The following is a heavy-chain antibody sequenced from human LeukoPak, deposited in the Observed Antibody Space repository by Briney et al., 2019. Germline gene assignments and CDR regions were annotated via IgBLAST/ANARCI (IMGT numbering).Heavy chain of an antibody. CDR3: ASPGRYYDSSGYMDV. CDR1: GGTFSSYA. J-gene: IGHJ6*03. Sequence: ASVKVSRKASGGTFSSYAISWVRQAPGQGLEWMGIINPSGGSTSYAQKFQGRVTMTRDMSTSTVYMELSSLRSEDTAVYYCASPGRYYDSSGYMDVWGKGTTVTVSS. D-gene: IGHD3-22*01. V-gene: IGHV1-46*01. CDR2: INPSGGST.